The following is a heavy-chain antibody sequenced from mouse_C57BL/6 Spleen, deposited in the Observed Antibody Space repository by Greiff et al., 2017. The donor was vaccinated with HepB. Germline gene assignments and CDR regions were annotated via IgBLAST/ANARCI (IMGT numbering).Heavy chain of an antibody. V-gene: IGHV2-9-1*01. CDR2: IWTGGGT. CDR3: AREDYGSSYGRGPFAY. J-gene: IGHJ3*01. Sequence: VQWVESGPGLVEPSQSLSITCTVSGFSLTSYAISWVRQPPGKGLEWLGVIWTGGGTNYNSALKSRLSISKDNSKSQVFLKMNSLQTDDTARYYCAREDYGSSYGRGPFAYWGQGTLVTVSA. CDR1: GFSLTSYA. D-gene: IGHD1-1*01.